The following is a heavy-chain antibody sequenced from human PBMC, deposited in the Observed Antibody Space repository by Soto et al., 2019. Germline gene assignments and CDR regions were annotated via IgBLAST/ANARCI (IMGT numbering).Heavy chain of an antibody. CDR1: GFTFSSYS. Sequence: GGSLRLSCAASGFTFSSYSMNWVRQAPGKGLEWVSSISSSSSYIYYADSVKGRFTISRDNAKNSLYLQMNSLRAEDTAVYYCARGGGWWSGPYYMDVWGKGTTVTVSS. CDR3: ARGGGWWSGPYYMDV. V-gene: IGHV3-21*01. CDR2: ISSSSSYI. J-gene: IGHJ6*03. D-gene: IGHD2-15*01.